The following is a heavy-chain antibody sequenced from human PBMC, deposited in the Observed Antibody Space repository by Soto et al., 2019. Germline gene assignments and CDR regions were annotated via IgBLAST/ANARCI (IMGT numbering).Heavy chain of an antibody. CDR3: DRGGHVVVVTAALDY. Sequence: QVQLMQSGAEVKKPGASVKVSCKASGDTFTDYYIHWVRQAPGQGLEWMGTVNPSGGHTTYAQHFLGRVTMTRETSTSKLYMELTSLTSDDTDIYYCDRGGHVVVVTAALDYWGQGTLVTVSS. D-gene: IGHD2-21*02. J-gene: IGHJ4*02. CDR2: VNPSGGHT. V-gene: IGHV1-46*01. CDR1: GDTFTDYY.